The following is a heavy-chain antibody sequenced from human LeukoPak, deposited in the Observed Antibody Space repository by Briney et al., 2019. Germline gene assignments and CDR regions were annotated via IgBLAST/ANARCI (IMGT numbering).Heavy chain of an antibody. CDR2: IYYSGST. CDR1: GGSISSYY. Sequence: TPSETLSLTCTVSGGSISSYYWSWIRQPPGKGLEWIGYIYYSGSTNYNPSLKSRVTISVDTSKNQFSLKLSSVTAADTAVYYCARYGAAMVGFTFDYWGQGTLVTVSS. V-gene: IGHV4-59*08. CDR3: ARYGAAMVGFTFDY. D-gene: IGHD5-18*01. J-gene: IGHJ4*02.